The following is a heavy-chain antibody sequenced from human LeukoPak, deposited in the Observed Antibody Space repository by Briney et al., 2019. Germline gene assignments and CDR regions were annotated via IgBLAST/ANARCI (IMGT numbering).Heavy chain of an antibody. D-gene: IGHD2-15*01. CDR2: IQYDGSNE. CDR1: GFTFSSYG. J-gene: IGHJ4*02. CDR3: AKQYCSGGSCYFDY. Sequence: PGGSLRLSCAASGFTFSSYGMHWVRQAPGKGLEWVAYIQYDGSNEQYADSVKGRFSISRDSSKNILYLQMNSLRAEDTAVYYCAKQYCSGGSCYFDYWGQGTLVTVSS. V-gene: IGHV3-30*02.